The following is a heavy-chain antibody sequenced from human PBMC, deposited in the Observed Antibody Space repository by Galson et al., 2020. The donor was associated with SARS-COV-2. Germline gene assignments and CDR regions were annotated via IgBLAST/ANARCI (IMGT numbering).Heavy chain of an antibody. CDR3: ATSPTVVPDFDY. CDR2: IYYSGST. CDR1: GGSISSSSYY. J-gene: IGHJ4*02. D-gene: IGHD2-15*01. V-gene: IGHV4-39*01. Sequence: SETLSLTCTVSGGSISSSSYYWGWIRQPPGKGLEWIGSIYYSGSTYYNPSLKSRVTISVDTSKNQFSLKLSSVTAAATAVYYCATSPTVVPDFDYWGQGTLVTVSS.